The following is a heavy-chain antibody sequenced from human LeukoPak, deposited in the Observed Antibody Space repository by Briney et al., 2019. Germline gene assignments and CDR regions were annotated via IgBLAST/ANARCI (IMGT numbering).Heavy chain of an antibody. V-gene: IGHV3-23*01. CDR3: AKDTASSWWYFDL. CDR1: GFTFSTYA. CDR2: ISGSGSTT. J-gene: IGHJ2*01. Sequence: HPGGSLRLSCAASGFTFSTYAMSWVRQAPGKGLEWVSAISGSGSTTYYADSVKGRFTISRDNSKNTLYLQMNSLRAEDTAVYYCAKDTASSWWYFDLWGRGTLVTVSS. D-gene: IGHD5-18*01.